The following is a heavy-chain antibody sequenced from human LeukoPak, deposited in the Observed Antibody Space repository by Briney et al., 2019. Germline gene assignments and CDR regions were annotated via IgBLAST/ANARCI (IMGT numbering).Heavy chain of an antibody. CDR1: GFTFSSYS. V-gene: IGHV3-21*01. D-gene: IGHD6-19*01. Sequence: PGGSLRLSCAASGFTFSSYSMNWVRQAPGKGLEWVSSISSSSYIYYADSVKGRFTISRDNAKNSLYLQMNSLRAEDTAVYYCARDGSGWYRFDYWGQGTLVTVSS. J-gene: IGHJ4*02. CDR3: ARDGSGWYRFDY. CDR2: ISSSSYI.